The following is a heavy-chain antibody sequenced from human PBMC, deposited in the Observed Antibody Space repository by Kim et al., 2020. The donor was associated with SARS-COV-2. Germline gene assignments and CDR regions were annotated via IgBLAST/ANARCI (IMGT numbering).Heavy chain of an antibody. Sequence: ASVKVSCKASGYTFTSYYMHWVRQAPGQGLEWMGIINPSGGSTSYAQKFQGRVTMTRDTSTSTVYMELSNLRSEDTAVYYCAITQWLLSYGMDVWGQGTTVTVSS. V-gene: IGHV1-46*01. CDR3: AITQWLLSYGMDV. CDR1: GYTFTSYY. D-gene: IGHD3-22*01. J-gene: IGHJ6*02. CDR2: INPSGGST.